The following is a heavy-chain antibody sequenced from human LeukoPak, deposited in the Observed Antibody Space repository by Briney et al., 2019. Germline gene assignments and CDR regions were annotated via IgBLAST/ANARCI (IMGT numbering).Heavy chain of an antibody. CDR3: AKDFFGAFDP. V-gene: IGHV3-33*06. Sequence: GRSLRLSCAASGFTFSSYGMHWVRQAPGKGLEWVAVIWYDGSNKYYADSVKGRFTISRDNSKNTLYLQMNSLRAEDTAVYYCAKDFFGAFDPWGQGTLVTVSS. CDR2: IWYDGSNK. CDR1: GFTFSSYG. J-gene: IGHJ5*02. D-gene: IGHD3-10*01.